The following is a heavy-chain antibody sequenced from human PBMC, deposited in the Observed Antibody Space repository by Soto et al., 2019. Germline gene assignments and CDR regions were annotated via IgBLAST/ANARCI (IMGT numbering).Heavy chain of an antibody. V-gene: IGHV3-66*01. CDR2: IYSIYGRCRT. CDR3: ARADRSAFEV. J-gene: IGHJ3*01. Sequence: EEQLVESGGGLVQLGGSLRLSCAASGFSVSEKHMSWVRQAPGKGLEWVSTIYSIYGRCRTCYADSVEVRCTIYRDNSKNTLSLQMNTLRAEDTAVYYCARADRSAFEVWGQGAMVTVSS. CDR1: GFSVSEKH.